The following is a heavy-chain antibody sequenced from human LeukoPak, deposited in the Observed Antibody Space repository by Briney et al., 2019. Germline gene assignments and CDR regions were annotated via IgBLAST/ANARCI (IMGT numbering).Heavy chain of an antibody. J-gene: IGHJ4*02. CDR3: ARDRARWLFGY. D-gene: IGHD3-22*01. V-gene: IGHV3-30*04. Sequence: PGGSLRLSCAASGFTFSSYAMSWVRQAPGKGLEWVAVISYDGSNKYYADSVKGRFTISRDNSKNTLYLQMNSLRAEDTAVYYCARDRARWLFGYWGQGTLVTVSS. CDR2: ISYDGSNK. CDR1: GFTFSSYA.